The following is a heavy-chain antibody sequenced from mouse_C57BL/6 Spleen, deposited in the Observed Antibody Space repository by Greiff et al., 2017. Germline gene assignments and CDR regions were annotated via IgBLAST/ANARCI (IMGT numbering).Heavy chain of an antibody. Sequence: QVQLKQPGAELVKPGASVKMSCKASGYTFTSYWITWVKQRPGQGLEWIGDIYPGSGSTNYNEKFKSKATLTVDTSSSTAYMQLSSLTSEDSAVYYCARGAYYYGSSYEDYYAMDYWGQGTSVTVSS. V-gene: IGHV1-55*01. D-gene: IGHD1-1*01. CDR1: GYTFTSYW. CDR2: IYPGSGST. J-gene: IGHJ4*01. CDR3: ARGAYYYGSSYEDYYAMDY.